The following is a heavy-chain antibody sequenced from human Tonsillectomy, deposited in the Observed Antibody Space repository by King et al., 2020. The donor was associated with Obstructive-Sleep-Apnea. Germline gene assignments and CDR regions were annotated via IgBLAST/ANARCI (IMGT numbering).Heavy chain of an antibody. Sequence: VQLVESGGGLVKPGGSLRLSCAASGFTFSDYYMSWIRQAPGKGLEWVACISSSGSYTNLADFVKGRFTISIDNAKNSLYLQMNSLRAEDTAVYYCARGYYDFWGGIRPDAFDVWGQGTMVTVSS. CDR3: ARGYYDFWGGIRPDAFDV. V-gene: IGHV3-11*06. CDR1: GFTFSDYY. J-gene: IGHJ3*01. D-gene: IGHD3-3*01. CDR2: ISSSGSYT.